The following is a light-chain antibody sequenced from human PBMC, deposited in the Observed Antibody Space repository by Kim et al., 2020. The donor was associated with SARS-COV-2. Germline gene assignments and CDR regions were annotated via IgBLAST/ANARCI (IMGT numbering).Light chain of an antibody. CDR2: AAS. CDR1: QGISSY. J-gene: IGKJ2*01. CDR3: QQYYSFPYT. Sequence: SASAGDRVTISCRTSQGISSYLDWYQQKPGKAPKLLIYAASTLQSGVPSRFSGSGSGTDFTLTISCLQPEDFATYYCQQYYSFPYTFGQGTKLEI. V-gene: IGKV1D-8*01.